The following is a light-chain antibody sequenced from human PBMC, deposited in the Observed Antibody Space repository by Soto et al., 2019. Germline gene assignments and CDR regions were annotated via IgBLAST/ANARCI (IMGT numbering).Light chain of an antibody. V-gene: IGKV3-20*01. CDR2: GAS. Sequence: EIVLTQSPGTLSLSPGERATLSCRASQSISSSYLTWYQQKPGQAPRLLIYGASSRATGIPDRFSGSGSGTDFTLTISRLEPEDFAVYYCQQYCGSPLWTFGQGTKVEIK. CDR3: QQYCGSPLWT. CDR1: QSISSSY. J-gene: IGKJ1*01.